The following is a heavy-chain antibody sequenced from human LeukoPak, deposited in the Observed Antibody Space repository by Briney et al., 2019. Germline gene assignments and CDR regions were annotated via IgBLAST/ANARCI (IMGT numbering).Heavy chain of an antibody. CDR3: AKVNVVVPRSGYYFDY. J-gene: IGHJ4*02. D-gene: IGHD2-2*01. Sequence: GGSLRLSCAAPGFTFSSYSMNWVRQAPGKGLEWVSAISGSGGSTYYADSVKGRFTISRDNSKNTLYLQMNSLRAEDTAVYYCAKVNVVVPRSGYYFDYRGQGTLVTVSS. V-gene: IGHV3-23*01. CDR1: GFTFSSYS. CDR2: ISGSGGST.